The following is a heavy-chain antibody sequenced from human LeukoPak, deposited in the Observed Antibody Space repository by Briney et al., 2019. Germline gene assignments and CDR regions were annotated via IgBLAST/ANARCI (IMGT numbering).Heavy chain of an antibody. CDR2: IYYSGST. CDR1: GGSISSSSYY. CDR3: ARSSATPTTTNWFDP. J-gene: IGHJ5*02. V-gene: IGHV4-39*01. Sequence: RTSETLSLTCTVSGGSISSSSYYWGWIRQPPGKGLEWIGSIYYSGSTYYNPSLKSRVTISVDTSKNQFSLKLSSVTAADTAVYYCARSSATPTTTNWFDPWGQGTLVTVSS. D-gene: IGHD4-17*01.